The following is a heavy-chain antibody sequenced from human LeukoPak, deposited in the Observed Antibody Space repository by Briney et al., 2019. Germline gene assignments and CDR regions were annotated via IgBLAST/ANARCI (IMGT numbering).Heavy chain of an antibody. Sequence: PGGSLILSCTGSGFTFSSFTMNWIRQGPGKGLEWVASISNSGDYISYADSLKGRFTSSRDNAKNSLFLQMSSLRAEDTAVYYCAREMYAGWYFAFDIWGQGTMVTVSS. V-gene: IGHV3-21*01. CDR1: GFTFSSFT. CDR2: ISNSGDYI. J-gene: IGHJ3*02. CDR3: AREMYAGWYFAFDI. D-gene: IGHD6-19*01.